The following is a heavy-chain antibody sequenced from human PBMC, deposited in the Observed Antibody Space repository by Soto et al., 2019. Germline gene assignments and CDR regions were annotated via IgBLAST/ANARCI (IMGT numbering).Heavy chain of an antibody. D-gene: IGHD6-19*01. Sequence: QVQLQESGPGLVKPSQTLSLTCTVSGGSVSGGVYYWNWSRQHPEKGLEWIGNVYYSGSTYYNPPLTSRVTRSADTSKNQFSLKLSSVTVADTAVYYCARSSVAGAGYFQHWGQGTQVIVSS. CDR1: GGSVSGGVYY. J-gene: IGHJ1*01. V-gene: IGHV4-31*03. CDR2: VYYSGST. CDR3: ARSSVAGAGYFQH.